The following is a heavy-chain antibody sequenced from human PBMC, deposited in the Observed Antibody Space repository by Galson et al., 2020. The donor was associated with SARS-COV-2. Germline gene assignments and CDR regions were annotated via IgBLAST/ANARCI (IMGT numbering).Heavy chain of an antibody. CDR1: GGSFRGYY. D-gene: IGHD3-16*02. CDR2: INHSGST. V-gene: IGHV4-34*01. CDR3: ARGIYVWGSYRYVYFDY. Sequence: KASETLSLTCAVYGGSFRGYYWSWIRQPPGKGLEWIGEINHSGSTNYNPSLKSRVTISVDTSKNQFSLKLSSVTAADTAVYYCARGIYVWGSYRYVYFDYWGQGTLVTVSS. J-gene: IGHJ4*02.